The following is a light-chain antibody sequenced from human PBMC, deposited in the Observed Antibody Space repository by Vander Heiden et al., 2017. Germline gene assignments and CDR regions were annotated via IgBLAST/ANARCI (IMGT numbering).Light chain of an antibody. V-gene: IGLV2-8*01. CDR3: SSDVGSNNFVV. CDR2: EIS. J-gene: IGLJ2*01. CDR1: SSDVVGYNY. Sequence: QSALTQPPSASGSPAQSVHISCTAPSSDVVGYNYVSWHQQHPGKAPKHIIYEISKRPSGVPDRFSASKSGNTASLTGAGLQAEDEADYYCSSDVGSNNFVVFGGGTKLTVL.